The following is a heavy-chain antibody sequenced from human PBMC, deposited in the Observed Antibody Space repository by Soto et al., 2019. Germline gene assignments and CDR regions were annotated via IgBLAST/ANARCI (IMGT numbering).Heavy chain of an antibody. D-gene: IGHD5-12*01. Sequence: QVQLVESGGGVVQPGRSLRLSCAASGFTFSSYAMHWVRQAPGKGLEWVAVISYDGSNKYYADSVKGRFTISRDNSKNTLYLQMNSLRAEDTSVYYCARLLATLYQVFDYWGQGTLVTVSS. V-gene: IGHV3-30-3*01. CDR2: ISYDGSNK. CDR3: ARLLATLYQVFDY. J-gene: IGHJ4*02. CDR1: GFTFSSYA.